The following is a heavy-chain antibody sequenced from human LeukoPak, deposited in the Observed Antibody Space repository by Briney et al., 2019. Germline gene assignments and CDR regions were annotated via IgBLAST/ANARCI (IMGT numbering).Heavy chain of an antibody. CDR1: GFTFSRFR. D-gene: IGHD3-16*01. J-gene: IGHJ4*02. Sequence: GESLRLSCAASGFTFSRFRMSWVRQPPGKGLEWVANINQDGSEIYYVDSVKGRFTVSTDNAKNSLYLQMSSLRAEDTAVYYCASSWGSAIDFWGQGTLVTVSS. CDR3: ASSWGSAIDF. V-gene: IGHV3-7*01. CDR2: INQDGSEI.